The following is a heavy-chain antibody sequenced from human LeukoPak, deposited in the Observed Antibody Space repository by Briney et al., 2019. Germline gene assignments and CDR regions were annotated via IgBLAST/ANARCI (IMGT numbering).Heavy chain of an antibody. V-gene: IGHV3-33*01. Sequence: GTSLRLSCVASGFTFSGSGFHWVRQAPGKGVEWVALIWYDGSYKYYADSVKGRFTISRGNSENTLYLQMSSLRAEDTAVYYCARDLCDANYCLASWGQGTLVTVSS. D-gene: IGHD1-7*01. CDR1: GFTFSGSG. J-gene: IGHJ4*02. CDR2: IWYDGSYK. CDR3: ARDLCDANYCLAS.